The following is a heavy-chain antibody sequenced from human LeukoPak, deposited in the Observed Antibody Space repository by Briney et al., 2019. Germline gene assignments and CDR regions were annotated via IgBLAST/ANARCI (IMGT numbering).Heavy chain of an antibody. V-gene: IGHV1-2*02. Sequence: ASVKVSCKASGYTFTGYYMHWVRQAPGQGLEWMGWINPNSGGTNYAQKFQGRVTMTRDTSISTAYMELSRLRSDDTAVYYCARGDLGSHYYGSGSYLWGQGTLVTVSS. CDR2: INPNSGGT. CDR3: ARGDLGSHYYGSGSYL. D-gene: IGHD3-10*01. CDR1: GYTFTGYY. J-gene: IGHJ4*02.